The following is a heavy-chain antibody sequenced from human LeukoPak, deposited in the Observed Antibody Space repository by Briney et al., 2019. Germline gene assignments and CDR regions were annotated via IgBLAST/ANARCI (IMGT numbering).Heavy chain of an antibody. CDR3: ARDAPNHYFGYFDY. D-gene: IGHD2/OR15-2a*01. Sequence: PGGSLRLSCAASGFIFNDYAIHWARQAPGKGLEWVAVISSDGNTKFYTNSVKGRFTISRDNSKNTLSLQLSSLRAEDTAVYYCARDAPNHYFGYFDYWGQGTLVTVSS. V-gene: IGHV3-30*04. J-gene: IGHJ4*02. CDR1: GFIFNDYA. CDR2: ISSDGNTK.